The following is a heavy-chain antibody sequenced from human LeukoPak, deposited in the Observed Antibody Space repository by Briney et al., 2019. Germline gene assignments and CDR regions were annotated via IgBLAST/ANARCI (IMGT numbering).Heavy chain of an antibody. D-gene: IGHD2-2*01. Sequence: GGSLRLSCAASGFTFSSYWMSWVRQAPGKGLEWVANIKQDGSEKYYVDSVKGRFTISRDNAKNSLYLQMNSLRAEDTAVYFCARVLAVPAALYFYYGLDVWGPGTTVTVSS. CDR3: ARVLAVPAALYFYYGLDV. J-gene: IGHJ6*02. V-gene: IGHV3-7*04. CDR1: GFTFSSYW. CDR2: IKQDGSEK.